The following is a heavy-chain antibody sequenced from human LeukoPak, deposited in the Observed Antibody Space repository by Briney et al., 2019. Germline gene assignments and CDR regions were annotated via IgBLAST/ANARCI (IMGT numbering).Heavy chain of an antibody. CDR2: INTNTGNP. CDR3: ARGPSGRFGEFAEKYYFDY. J-gene: IGHJ4*02. Sequence: ASVKVSCKASGYTFTSYAMNWVRQAPGQGLEWMGWINTNTGNPTYAQGFTGRFVFSLDTSVSTAYLQISSLKAEDTAVYYCARGPSGRFGEFAEKYYFDYWGQGTLVTVSS. D-gene: IGHD3-10*01. CDR1: GYTFTSYA. V-gene: IGHV7-4-1*02.